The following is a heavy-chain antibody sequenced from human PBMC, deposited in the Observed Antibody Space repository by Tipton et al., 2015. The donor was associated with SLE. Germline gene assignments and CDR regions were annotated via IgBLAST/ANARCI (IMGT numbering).Heavy chain of an antibody. CDR1: GGSFSGYY. J-gene: IGHJ4*02. CDR2: INHSGST. Sequence: TLSLTCAVYGGSFSGYYWSWIRQPPGKGLEWIGEINHSGSTNYNPSLKSRVTISVDTSKNQFSLKLSSVTAADTAVYYCARGGDDSSGYAPFDYWGQGTLVTVSS. D-gene: IGHD3-22*01. CDR3: ARGGDDSSGYAPFDY. V-gene: IGHV4-34*01.